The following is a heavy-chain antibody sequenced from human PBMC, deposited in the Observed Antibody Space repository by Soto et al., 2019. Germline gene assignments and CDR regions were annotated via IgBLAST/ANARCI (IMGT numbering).Heavy chain of an antibody. J-gene: IGHJ3*02. CDR2: INSDGSST. V-gene: IGHV3-74*01. CDR1: GFTFSSYW. Sequence: EVQLVESGGGLVQPGGSLRLSCAASGFTFSSYWMHWVRQAPGKGLVWVSRINSDGSSTSYADSVKGRFTISRDNAKNALYLQMNSLGAEDTAVYYCARDQGEQWLVRRGHDAFDIWGQGTMVTVSS. D-gene: IGHD6-19*01. CDR3: ARDQGEQWLVRRGHDAFDI.